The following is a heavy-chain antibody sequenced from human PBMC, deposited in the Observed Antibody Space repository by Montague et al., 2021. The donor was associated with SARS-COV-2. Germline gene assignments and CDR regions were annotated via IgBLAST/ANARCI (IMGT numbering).Heavy chain of an antibody. J-gene: IGHJ4*02. CDR1: GGGSISSSHC. D-gene: IGHD1-26*01. CDR3: ARFTSTGSGSYYIFDY. V-gene: IGHV4-4*02. Sequence: SETLSLTCTVSGGGSISSSHCWSWVRQPPGKGLEWIGEIYHDGSTNYNPSLKSRLTISVDKSKNQFSLKLSSVTAADTAVYYCARFTSTGSGSYYIFDYWGQGTLVTVSS. CDR2: IYHDGST.